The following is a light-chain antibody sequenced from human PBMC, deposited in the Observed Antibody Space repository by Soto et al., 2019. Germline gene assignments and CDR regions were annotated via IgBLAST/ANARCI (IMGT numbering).Light chain of an antibody. J-gene: IGLJ2*01. Sequence: QSALTQPASVSGSPGQSITISCAGTMRDVGAYNLVSWYQQHPGRAPQLIIYEVRNRPSGISFRFSGSKSGNTASLTISGLQAEDEADFYCSSYTSKSSLIFGGGTKLTVL. CDR2: EVR. V-gene: IGLV2-14*01. CDR1: MRDVGAYNL. CDR3: SSYTSKSSLI.